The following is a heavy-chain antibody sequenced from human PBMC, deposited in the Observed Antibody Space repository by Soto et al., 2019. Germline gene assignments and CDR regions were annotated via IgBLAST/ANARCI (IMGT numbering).Heavy chain of an antibody. V-gene: IGHV1-18*01. CDR2: ISPYNANT. CDR1: GYSFLYYA. J-gene: IGHJ4*02. CDR3: AVRGSXTSKGLLG. D-gene: IGHD6-19*01. Sequence: QVQLVQSGGEVREPGASVKVSCKASGYSFLYYAISWVRQAPGQGLEWLGWISPYNANTKYGERVQGRVTITTDTATSTAYLELRSLTSDDTAVYYCAVRGSXTSKGLLGWGQGTLVTVSS.